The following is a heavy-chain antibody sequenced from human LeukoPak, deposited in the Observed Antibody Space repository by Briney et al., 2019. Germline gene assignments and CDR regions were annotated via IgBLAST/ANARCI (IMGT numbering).Heavy chain of an antibody. Sequence: GGSLRLSCAASGFTFSTYWMHWVRQTPGKGLAWVSRANPDGSSINYADSVKGRFTISRDNAKSTLYLQMKSVTAEDTAVYYCATAGNYRFDNWGQGILVTVSS. CDR3: ATAGNYRFDN. D-gene: IGHD5-24*01. V-gene: IGHV3-74*01. J-gene: IGHJ5*02. CDR2: ANPDGSSI. CDR1: GFTFSTYW.